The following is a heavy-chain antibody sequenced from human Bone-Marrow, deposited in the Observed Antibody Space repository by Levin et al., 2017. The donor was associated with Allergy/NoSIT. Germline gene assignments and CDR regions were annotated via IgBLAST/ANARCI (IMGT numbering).Heavy chain of an antibody. CDR3: ARADCRSTACYPL. CDR2: INPASGAV. J-gene: IGHJ4*02. CDR1: GYIFTGYY. Sequence: GESLKISCKASGYIFTGYYIHWVRQAPGQGLEWMGWINPASGAVNYAQKFLGRVTMTRDTSISTAYMELSRVTSGDTAVYYCARADCRSTACYPLWGQGTLVTVSS. D-gene: IGHD2-2*01. V-gene: IGHV1-2*02.